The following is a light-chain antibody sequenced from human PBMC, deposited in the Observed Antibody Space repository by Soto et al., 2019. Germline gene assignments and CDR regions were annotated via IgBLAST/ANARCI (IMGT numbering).Light chain of an antibody. Sequence: QSALTQPASVSGSPGQSITISCTGTSSDVGNYNLVSWYQQHPVNAPKLMIYEVSKRPSGVSNRFSGSKSGNTASLTISGLQAEDEADYSCYSYAGSSLYVFGSGTKLTVL. J-gene: IGLJ1*01. V-gene: IGLV2-23*02. CDR2: EVS. CDR1: SSDVGNYNL. CDR3: YSYAGSSLYV.